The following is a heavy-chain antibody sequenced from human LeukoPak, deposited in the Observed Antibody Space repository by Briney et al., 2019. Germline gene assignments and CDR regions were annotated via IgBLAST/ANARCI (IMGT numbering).Heavy chain of an antibody. CDR3: AGTAALDY. V-gene: IGHV3-30*04. CDR2: ISYDGSNK. J-gene: IGHJ4*02. Sequence: GGSLRLSCAASGFTFSSYAMHWVRQAPGKGLEWVAVISYDGSNKYYADFVKGRFTISRDNSKNTLYLQMNGLRAEDTAVYYCAGTAALDYWGQGTLVTVSS. D-gene: IGHD2-2*01. CDR1: GFTFSSYA.